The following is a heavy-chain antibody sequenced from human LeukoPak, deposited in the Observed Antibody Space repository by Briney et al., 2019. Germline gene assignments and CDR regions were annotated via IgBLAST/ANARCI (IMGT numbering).Heavy chain of an antibody. D-gene: IGHD3/OR15-3a*01. Sequence: PSETLSLTCTVSGGSISSSTYFWAWIRQSPGKGLEWIGSVYYSGSTYYNPSLKSRVTISVDTSKNQFSLKLSSVTAADTAVYYCARRYDFWSGYYGYWGQGTLVTVSS. J-gene: IGHJ4*02. CDR3: ARRYDFWSGYYGY. V-gene: IGHV4-39*01. CDR2: VYYSGST. CDR1: GGSISSSTYF.